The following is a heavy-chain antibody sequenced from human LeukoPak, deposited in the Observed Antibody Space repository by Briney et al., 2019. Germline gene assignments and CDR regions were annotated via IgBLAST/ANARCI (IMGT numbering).Heavy chain of an antibody. D-gene: IGHD6-13*01. V-gene: IGHV1-8*03. Sequence: ASMKVSCKASGYTFTSHDINWVRQATGQGLEWMGWMNPNSCDTGYAQKFQGRGTITRNTSISTAYMELSSLRSEDTAVYFCARELRVAAAGHFDSWGQGTLVTVSS. J-gene: IGHJ4*02. CDR2: MNPNSCDT. CDR1: GYTFTSHD. CDR3: ARELRVAAAGHFDS.